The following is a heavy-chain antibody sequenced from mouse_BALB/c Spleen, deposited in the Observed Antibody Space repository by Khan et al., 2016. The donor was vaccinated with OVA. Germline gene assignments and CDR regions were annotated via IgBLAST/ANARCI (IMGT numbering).Heavy chain of an antibody. D-gene: IGHD1-1*01. CDR1: GFTFSTYG. J-gene: IGHJ3*01. CDR2: VSTGGSYT. Sequence: DVQLVESGGDLVKPGGSLKLSCAASGFTFSTYGMSWVRQTPDKRLEWVATVSTGGSYTYYPDSVKGRFTISRDNAKNTLYLQMSGLKSEETAMFYCTRLAYYYDSEGFAYWGQGTLVTVSA. V-gene: IGHV5-6*01. CDR3: TRLAYYYDSEGFAY.